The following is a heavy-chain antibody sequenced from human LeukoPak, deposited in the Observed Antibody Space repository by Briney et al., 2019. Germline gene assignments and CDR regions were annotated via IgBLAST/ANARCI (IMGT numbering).Heavy chain of an antibody. CDR2: IIPIFGTA. D-gene: IGHD2-2*01. V-gene: IGHV1-69*13. CDR1: GYTFTSYG. Sequence: ASVKVSCKASGYTFTSYGISWVRQAPGQGLEWMGGIIPIFGTANYAQKFQGRVTITADESTSTAYMELSSLRSEDTAVYYCARLHSDIVVVPAAKYNWFDPWGQGTLVTVSS. J-gene: IGHJ5*02. CDR3: ARLHSDIVVVPAAKYNWFDP.